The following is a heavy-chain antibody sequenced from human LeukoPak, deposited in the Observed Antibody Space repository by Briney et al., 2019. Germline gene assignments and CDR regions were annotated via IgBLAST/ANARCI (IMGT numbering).Heavy chain of an antibody. J-gene: IGHJ4*02. D-gene: IGHD6-19*01. CDR2: ISAYNGNT. CDR1: GYTFTSYG. V-gene: IGHV1-18*01. Sequence: ASVKVSCKASGYTFTSYGISWVRQAPGQGLEWMGWISAYNGNTNYAQKLQGRVTMTTDTSTSTAYMELRSLRSDDTAVYYCARDEQWLVRGTLTLDYWGQGTLVTVSS. CDR3: ARDEQWLVRGTLTLDY.